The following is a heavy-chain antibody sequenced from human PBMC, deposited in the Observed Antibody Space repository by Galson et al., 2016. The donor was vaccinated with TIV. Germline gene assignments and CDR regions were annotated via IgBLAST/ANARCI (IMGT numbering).Heavy chain of an antibody. CDR3: ARDRSGYELDY. V-gene: IGHV3-30-3*01. CDR1: GFTFGSYA. D-gene: IGHD5-12*01. J-gene: IGHJ4*02. Sequence: SLRLSCAASGFTFGSYALHWVRQAPGRGLEWVAVISYDGSNYADSVKGRFTISRDKSKNTLYLEINSLRAEDTAVYYCARDRSGYELDYWGQGTLVTVS. CDR2: ISYDGS.